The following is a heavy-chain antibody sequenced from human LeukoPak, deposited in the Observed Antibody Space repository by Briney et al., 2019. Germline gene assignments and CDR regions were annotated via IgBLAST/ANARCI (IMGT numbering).Heavy chain of an antibody. Sequence: SETLSLTCTVSGGSISGSSYYWGWIRQPPGRGLEWIGSIYYSGSTYYNPSLKSRVTISVDTSKNQFSLKLSSVTAADTAVYYCAGGIAAAGRPFDYWGQGTLVTVSS. CDR1: GGSISGSSYY. D-gene: IGHD6-13*01. V-gene: IGHV4-39*01. CDR2: IYYSGST. J-gene: IGHJ4*02. CDR3: AGGIAAAGRPFDY.